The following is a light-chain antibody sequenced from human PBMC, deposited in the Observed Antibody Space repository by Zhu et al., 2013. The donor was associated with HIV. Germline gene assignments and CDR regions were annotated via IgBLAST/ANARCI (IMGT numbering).Light chain of an antibody. CDR1: QSVTSN. CDR3: QQYNNWPLT. V-gene: IGKV3D-15*01. Sequence: EIVLTQSPGTLSLSPGERATLSCRASQSVTSNYFAWYRQKPGQAPRLLIYAVSSRATGIPDRFSGSGSGTEFTLTISSLQSEDFAVYYCQQYNNWPLTFGGGTKGGDQT. CDR2: AVS. J-gene: IGKJ4*01.